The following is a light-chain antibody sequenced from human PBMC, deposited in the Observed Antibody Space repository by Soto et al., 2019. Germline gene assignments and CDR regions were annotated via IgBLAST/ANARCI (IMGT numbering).Light chain of an antibody. CDR3: QQYNNWPPFS. Sequence: EIAMTQSPATLSLSPWVRATLSFSSSQSISSNLAWYQQKNGQTPRLLIYGASTRAAGIPARFSGSGSGTDFTLTISSLQSEDFAVYYCQQYNNWPPFSFGPGTKVDIK. CDR1: QSISSN. J-gene: IGKJ3*01. V-gene: IGKV3-15*01. CDR2: GAS.